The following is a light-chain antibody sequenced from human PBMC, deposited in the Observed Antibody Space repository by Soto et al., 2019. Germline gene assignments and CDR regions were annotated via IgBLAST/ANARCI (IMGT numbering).Light chain of an antibody. J-gene: IGLJ2*01. CDR1: SSDVGAYNC. CDR2: DVN. V-gene: IGLV2-11*01. Sequence: QSALTQPRSVSGSPGQSVTISCTGTSSDVGAYNCVSWYQQHPGKAPKLIIYDVNKRPSGVPERFSGSKSGTTASLTISGLQAEDVADYYCSSYAGKYTHVVFGGGTKVTVL. CDR3: SSYAGKYTHVV.